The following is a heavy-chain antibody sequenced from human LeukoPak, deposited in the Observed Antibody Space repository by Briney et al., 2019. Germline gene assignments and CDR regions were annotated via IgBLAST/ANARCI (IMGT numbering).Heavy chain of an antibody. Sequence: ASVKVSCKASGGTFSRFTISWVRQAPGQGFEWMGGMTPIFGTANFAQKFQGRVSITADESTSTAFMELSSLRSEDTAVYYCAREWGLESSGYYYAYWGQGTLVTVSS. CDR3: AREWGLESSGYYYAY. J-gene: IGHJ4*02. V-gene: IGHV1-69*13. CDR2: MTPIFGTA. D-gene: IGHD3-22*01. CDR1: GGTFSRFT.